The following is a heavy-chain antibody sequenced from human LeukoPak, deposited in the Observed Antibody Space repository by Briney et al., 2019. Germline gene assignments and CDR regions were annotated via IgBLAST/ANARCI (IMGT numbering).Heavy chain of an antibody. D-gene: IGHD5-18*01. Sequence: GASVKVSCKASGYTFTGYYMHWVRQAPGQGLEWMGWINPNSDGTNYAQKFQGRVTMTRDTSISTAYMELSRLRSDDTAVYYCARLWVTGPHIDYWGQGTLVTVSS. CDR2: INPNSDGT. V-gene: IGHV1-2*02. J-gene: IGHJ4*02. CDR1: GYTFTGYY. CDR3: ARLWVTGPHIDY.